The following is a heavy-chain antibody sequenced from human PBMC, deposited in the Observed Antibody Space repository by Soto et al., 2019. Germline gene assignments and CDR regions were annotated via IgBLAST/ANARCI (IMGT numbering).Heavy chain of an antibody. Sequence: GGSLRLSCTGSGFPFDDFAINWVRQAPGNGLEWVGLIRNQSYQETTEYAAAVKGRFTISRDNSKNTLYLQMSSLRTADTAIYYCLKGGITMVRGVLFAYWGQGTQVTVSS. CDR3: LKGGITMVRGVLFAY. CDR2: IRNQSYQETT. D-gene: IGHD3-10*01. CDR1: GFPFDDFA. V-gene: IGHV3-49*04. J-gene: IGHJ4*02.